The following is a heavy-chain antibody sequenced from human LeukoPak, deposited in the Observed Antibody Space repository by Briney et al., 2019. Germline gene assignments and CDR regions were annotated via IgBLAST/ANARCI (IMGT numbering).Heavy chain of an antibody. CDR3: ARDIASRRLDY. D-gene: IGHD6-6*01. Sequence: PGGSLRLSCVASGFTFRNHGMHWVRQAPGQGLEGVAVIWYDGSNEYYADSVRGRFTISRDNSKNTMTLQMNSLRDDDTAIYYCARDIASRRLDYWGQGTLVTVSS. V-gene: IGHV3-33*01. CDR2: IWYDGSNE. CDR1: GFTFRNHG. J-gene: IGHJ4*02.